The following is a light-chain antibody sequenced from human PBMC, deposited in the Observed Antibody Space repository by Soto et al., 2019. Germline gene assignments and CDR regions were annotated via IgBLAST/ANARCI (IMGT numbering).Light chain of an antibody. CDR3: SSYTTTSTWV. CDR1: SSDVGSYNF. V-gene: IGLV2-14*01. J-gene: IGLJ3*02. Sequence: QSVLTQPASVSGSPGQSITISCTGTSSDVGSYNFVSWYQQHPGKGPKLMIYEVSHRPSGVSNRFSGSKSGNTASLTISGLQAEHEADYYSSSYTTTSTWVFGGGTKVTVL. CDR2: EVS.